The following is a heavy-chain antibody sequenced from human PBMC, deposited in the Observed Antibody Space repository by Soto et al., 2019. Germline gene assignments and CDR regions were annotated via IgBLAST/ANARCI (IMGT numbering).Heavy chain of an antibody. Sequence: EVQLVESGGGLVKPGGSLRLSCAASGFTFSNAWMSWVRQAPGKGLEWVGRIKSKPDGGTTDYAAPVKGRFTISRDDSKNTLYLQMNSLKTEDTAVYYCTTMPPTVTTRRRADYWGQGTLVTVSS. J-gene: IGHJ4*02. CDR1: GFTFSNAW. D-gene: IGHD4-17*01. V-gene: IGHV3-15*01. CDR2: IKSKPDGGTT. CDR3: TTMPPTVTTRRRADY.